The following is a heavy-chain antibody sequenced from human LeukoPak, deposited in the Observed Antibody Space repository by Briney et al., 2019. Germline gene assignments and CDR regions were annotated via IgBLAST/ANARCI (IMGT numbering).Heavy chain of an antibody. D-gene: IGHD3-10*01. CDR1: GYTFTSYG. CDR2: MNPNSGNT. CDR3: ARGERITMVRGVTPMYY. V-gene: IGHV1-8*02. Sequence: ASVKVSCKASGYTFTSYGISWVRQATGQGLEWMGWMNPNSGNTGYAQKFQGRVTMTRNTSISTAYMELSSLRSEDTAVYYCARGERITMVRGVTPMYYWGQGTLVTVSS. J-gene: IGHJ4*02.